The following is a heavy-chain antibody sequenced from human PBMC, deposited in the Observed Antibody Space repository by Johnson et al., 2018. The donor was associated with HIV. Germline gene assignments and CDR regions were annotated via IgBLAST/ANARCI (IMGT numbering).Heavy chain of an antibody. Sequence: HVQLVESGGGVVQPGRSLRLSCAASGFTFSSYGMHWVRQAPGKGLEWVAFIRYDGSNKYYTDSVKGRFTISRDNSKNTLYLQMNSLRVEDTAVYFCASGDDDGFWGQATMVTVSS. CDR1: GFTFSSYG. J-gene: IGHJ3*01. D-gene: IGHD5-12*01. V-gene: IGHV3-30*02. CDR3: ASGDDDGF. CDR2: IRYDGSNK.